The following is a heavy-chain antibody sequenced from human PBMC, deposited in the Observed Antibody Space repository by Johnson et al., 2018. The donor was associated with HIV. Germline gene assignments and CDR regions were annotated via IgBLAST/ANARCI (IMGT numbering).Heavy chain of an antibody. V-gene: IGHV3-30*04. D-gene: IGHD1-26*01. Sequence: QVQLVESGGDVVQPGRSLRLSCAASGFTFRSYAMHWVRQAPGKGLEWVAAIGYDGNDKDYADSVKGRFTISRDNSRNTLYLHLNSLRAVDTAVYYCARVRIGRENAFDIWGQGTIVTVSS. J-gene: IGHJ3*02. CDR1: GFTFRSYA. CDR2: IGYDGNDK. CDR3: ARVRIGRENAFDI.